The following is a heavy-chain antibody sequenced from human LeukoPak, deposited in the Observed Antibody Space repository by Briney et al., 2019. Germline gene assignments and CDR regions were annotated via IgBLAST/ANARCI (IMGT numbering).Heavy chain of an antibody. CDR3: ARVDIVVVVDAFDI. J-gene: IGHJ3*02. D-gene: IGHD2-15*01. CDR2: IKQDGSEK. CDR1: GFTFSSYA. V-gene: IGHV3-7*01. Sequence: GGSLRLSCAASGFTFSSYAMSWVRQAPGKGLEWVANIKQDGSEKYYVDSVKGRFTISRDNAKNSLYLQMNSLRAEDTAVYYCARVDIVVVVDAFDIWGQGTMVTVSS.